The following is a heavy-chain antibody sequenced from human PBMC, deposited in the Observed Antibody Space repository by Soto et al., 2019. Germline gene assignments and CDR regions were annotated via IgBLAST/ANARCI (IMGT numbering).Heavy chain of an antibody. CDR2: ISGSGGST. CDR3: AKDQEAAAGTGPYYYYGMDV. D-gene: IGHD6-13*01. V-gene: IGHV3-23*01. Sequence: AGGSLRLSCAASGFTFSSYAMSWVRQAPGKGLEWVSAISGSGGSTYYADSVKGRFTISRDNSKNTLYLQMNSLRAEDTAVYYCAKDQEAAAGTGPYYYYGMDVWGQGTTVTVSS. J-gene: IGHJ6*02. CDR1: GFTFSSYA.